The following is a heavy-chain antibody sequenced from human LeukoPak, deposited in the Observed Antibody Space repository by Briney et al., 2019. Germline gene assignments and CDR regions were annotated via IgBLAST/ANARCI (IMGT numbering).Heavy chain of an antibody. CDR3: AGQGCISTSCYKGDYYYYYMDV. CDR2: IYPGDSDT. V-gene: IGHV5-51*01. CDR1: GYSFTSYW. Sequence: GESLKISCKGSGYSFTSYWIGWVRQMPGKGLEWMGIIYPGDSDTRYSPSFQGQVTISADKSISTAYLQWSSLKASDTAMYYCAGQGCISTSCYKGDYYYYYMDVWGKGTTVTVSS. J-gene: IGHJ6*03. D-gene: IGHD2-2*02.